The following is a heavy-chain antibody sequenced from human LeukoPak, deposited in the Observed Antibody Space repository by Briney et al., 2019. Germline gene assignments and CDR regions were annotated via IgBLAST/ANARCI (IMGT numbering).Heavy chain of an antibody. J-gene: IGHJ4*02. D-gene: IGHD6-13*01. CDR1: GFTFSSYG. CDR2: ISGSGGST. Sequence: GGSLRLSCVASGFTFSSYGMSWVRQAPGKGLEWVSAISGSGGSTYYADSVKGRFTISRDNSKNTLYLQMNSLRAEDTAVYYCARGQYSSSWYTPFDYWGQGTLVTVSS. CDR3: ARGQYSSSWYTPFDY. V-gene: IGHV3-23*01.